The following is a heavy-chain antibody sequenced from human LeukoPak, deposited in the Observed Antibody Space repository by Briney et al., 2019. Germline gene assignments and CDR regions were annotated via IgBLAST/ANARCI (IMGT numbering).Heavy chain of an antibody. CDR3: ARDFCGYYDSSGYYHYFDY. Sequence: SVNVSCTASGYTFTGYYMHWVPQAPGQGLEWMGWINPTSGGTNSAQKFQGRVTMTRDTSISTAYMELSRLRSDDTAVYYCARDFCGYYDSSGYYHYFDYWGQGTLVTVSS. V-gene: IGHV1-2*02. CDR2: INPTSGGT. CDR1: GYTFTGYY. D-gene: IGHD3-22*01. J-gene: IGHJ4*02.